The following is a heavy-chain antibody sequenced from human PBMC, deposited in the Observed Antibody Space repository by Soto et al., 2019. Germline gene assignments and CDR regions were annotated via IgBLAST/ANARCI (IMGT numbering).Heavy chain of an antibody. CDR2: INPIDGSI. V-gene: IGHV1-46*01. Sequence: QVQLVQSGAAVREPGASVKVSCKTSGYNFVSNHIHWVRQTPAQGLEWMGIINPIDGSISYAQKFRGRVTVTRDTPTRSVYMELRGLTPADTAVYFCARDLFGSWTIDYRGPGTLVTVSS. J-gene: IGHJ4*02. CDR1: GYNFVSNH. CDR3: ARDLFGSWTIDY. D-gene: IGHD6-13*01.